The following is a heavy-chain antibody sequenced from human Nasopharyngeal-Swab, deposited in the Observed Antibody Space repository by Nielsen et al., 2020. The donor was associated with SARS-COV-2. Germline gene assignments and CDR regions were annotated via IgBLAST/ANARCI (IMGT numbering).Heavy chain of an antibody. Sequence: AETLSLTCAVYGGSFRGYDWSGIRQAPGKGREGRGEINHSGSTNYNPSLKSRVSMSEDTSKNQFSLKLSSVTAADTAVYYCASLVGGSGRSSFYFYYGTDVWGQGTTVTVSS. CDR2: INHSGST. D-gene: IGHD3-10*01. J-gene: IGHJ6*02. CDR1: GGSFRGYD. V-gene: IGHV4-34*01. CDR3: ASLVGGSGRSSFYFYYGTDV.